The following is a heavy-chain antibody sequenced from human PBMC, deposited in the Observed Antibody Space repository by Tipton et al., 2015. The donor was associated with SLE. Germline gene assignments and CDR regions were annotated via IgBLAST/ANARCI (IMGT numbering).Heavy chain of an antibody. V-gene: IGHV3-23*03. CDR1: GFTFTTSG. Sequence: SLRLSCAASGFTFTTSGMSWVRQAPGQGLEWVSVLYSGDSRPFYADSVKGRFTISRDNSKNTLYLHINSLRAEDTAVYYCAKVGYDDVFDIWGPGTMGTVSS. CDR3: AKVGYDDVFDI. D-gene: IGHD5-12*01. CDR2: LYSGDSRP. J-gene: IGHJ3*02.